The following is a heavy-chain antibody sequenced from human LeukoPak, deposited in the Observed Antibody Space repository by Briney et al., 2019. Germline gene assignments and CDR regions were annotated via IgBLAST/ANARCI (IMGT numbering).Heavy chain of an antibody. J-gene: IGHJ5*02. Sequence: SQTLSLTCTLSGGSITSGRFYWTWIRQHPQRGLEWIGYVSYSGSTNYNSSLKSRLTISADTSKNQFYLRLTSVTAADTAVCFCARDPRGDITGTTFDRWGRGTLVTVSS. CDR1: GGSITSGRFY. CDR2: VSYSGST. D-gene: IGHD1-20*01. V-gene: IGHV4-31*03. CDR3: ARDPRGDITGTTFDR.